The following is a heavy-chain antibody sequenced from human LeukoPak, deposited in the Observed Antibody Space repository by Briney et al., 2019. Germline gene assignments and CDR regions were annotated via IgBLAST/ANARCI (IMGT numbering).Heavy chain of an antibody. D-gene: IGHD3-16*01. J-gene: IGHJ3*02. CDR1: GGSVSSGSYS. CDR3: ARVWAVAHDAFDI. V-gene: IGHV4-30-2*01. Sequence: ASETLSLTCTVSGGSVSSGSYSWSWIRQPPGKGLEWIGYIYHSGSTYYNPSLKSRVTISVDRSKNQFSLKLSPVTAADTAVYYCARVWAVAHDAFDIWGQGTMVTVSS. CDR2: IYHSGST.